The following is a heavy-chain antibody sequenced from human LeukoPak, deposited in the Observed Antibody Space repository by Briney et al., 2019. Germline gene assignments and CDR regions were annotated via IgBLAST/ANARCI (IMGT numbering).Heavy chain of an antibody. Sequence: TETLSLTCTVSGGSISSSSSYWGWSRQPPGKGLEWIGSISHSGTTYWNPSLRSRVIISADTSKSELTLKLSSVTAADTAVYYCARDDCSGGSCQYGMDVWGQGTTVTVSS. V-gene: IGHV4-39*06. CDR3: ARDDCSGGSCQYGMDV. D-gene: IGHD2-15*01. CDR2: ISHSGTT. J-gene: IGHJ6*02. CDR1: GGSISSSSSY.